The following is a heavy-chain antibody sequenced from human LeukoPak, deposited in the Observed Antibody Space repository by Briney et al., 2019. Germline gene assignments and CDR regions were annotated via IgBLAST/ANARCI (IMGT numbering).Heavy chain of an antibody. CDR3: AKDMEDTATDVVSDFDS. Sequence: GGSLRLSCAASGFTFSSYWMHWVRQAPGKGLVWVSRINSDGSSTSYADSVKGRFTISRDNAKNTLYLQLNSLRAEDTAVYYCAKDMEDTATDVVSDFDSWGQGTLVTVSS. J-gene: IGHJ4*02. D-gene: IGHD5-18*01. CDR2: INSDGSST. V-gene: IGHV3-74*01. CDR1: GFTFSSYW.